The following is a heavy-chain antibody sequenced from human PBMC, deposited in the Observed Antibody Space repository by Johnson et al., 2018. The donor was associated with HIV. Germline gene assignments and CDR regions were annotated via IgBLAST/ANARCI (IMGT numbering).Heavy chain of an antibody. CDR3: AKSTQASIFRESGPYGAFDI. J-gene: IGHJ3*02. CDR2: IYSGGST. D-gene: IGHD3-3*02. Sequence: EQLVESGGGLVQPGGSLRLSCAASGFTVSSNYMSWVRQAPGKGLEWVSVIYSGGSTYYADSVKGRFTISRDNAKNSLYLQMNSLRAEDTALYYCAKSTQASIFRESGPYGAFDIWGQGTMVTVSS. CDR1: GFTVSSNY. V-gene: IGHV3-66*01.